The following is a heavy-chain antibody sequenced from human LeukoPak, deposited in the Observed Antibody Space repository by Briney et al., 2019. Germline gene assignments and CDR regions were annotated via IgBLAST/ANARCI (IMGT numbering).Heavy chain of an antibody. CDR3: ARGGGYSYGFRDY. V-gene: IGHV4-34*01. CDR2: INHSGST. Sequence: SETLSLTCAVYGGSFSGYYWSWIRQPPGKGLEWIGEINHSGSTNYNPSLKSRVTISVDTSKNRLSLKLSSVTAADTAVYYCARGGGYSYGFRDYWGQGTLVTVSS. D-gene: IGHD5-18*01. J-gene: IGHJ4*02. CDR1: GGSFSGYY.